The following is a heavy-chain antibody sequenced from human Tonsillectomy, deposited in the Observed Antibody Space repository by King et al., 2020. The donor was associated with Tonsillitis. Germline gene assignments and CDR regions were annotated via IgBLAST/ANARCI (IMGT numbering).Heavy chain of an antibody. CDR2: ISWSSGSI. V-gene: IGHV3-9*01. CDR3: AKDVRDYYYGMDG. D-gene: IGHD3-10*01. Sequence: EVQLVESGGGLVQPGMSLRLSCAASGFTFDDYAMHWVRQAPGKGLEWVSGISWSSGSIGYADSVKGRFTISRDNAKNSLYLQMNSLRAEDTALYYCAKDVRDYYYGMDGWGQGTTVTVSS. J-gene: IGHJ6*02. CDR1: GFTFDDYA.